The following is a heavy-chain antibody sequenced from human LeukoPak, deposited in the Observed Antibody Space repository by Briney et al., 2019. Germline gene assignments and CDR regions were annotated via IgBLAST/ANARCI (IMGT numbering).Heavy chain of an antibody. CDR3: AREKGGAAGTIYFDY. J-gene: IGHJ4*02. D-gene: IGHD6-13*01. CDR1: GGTFSSYA. CDR2: IIPIFGTA. Sequence: SVKVSCKASGGTFSSYAISWVRQAPGQGLEWMGGIIPIFGTANYAQKFQGRVTITADESTSTAYMELSSLRSEDTAVYYCAREKGGAAGTIYFDYWGQGTLVTVSS. V-gene: IGHV1-69*13.